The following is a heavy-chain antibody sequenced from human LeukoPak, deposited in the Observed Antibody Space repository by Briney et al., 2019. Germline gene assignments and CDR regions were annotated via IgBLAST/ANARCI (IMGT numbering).Heavy chain of an antibody. Sequence: SETLSLTCTVSGGSISSYYWSWIRQPPGKGLEWIGYIYYSGSTNYNPSLKSRVTISVDTSKNQFSLKLSSVTAADTAVYYCARAEYGDPFGYWGQGTLVTVSS. J-gene: IGHJ4*02. V-gene: IGHV4-59*01. CDR2: IYYSGST. D-gene: IGHD4-17*01. CDR1: GGSISSYY. CDR3: ARAEYGDPFGY.